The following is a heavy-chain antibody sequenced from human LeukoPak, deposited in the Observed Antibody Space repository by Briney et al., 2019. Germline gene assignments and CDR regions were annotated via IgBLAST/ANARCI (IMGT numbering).Heavy chain of an antibody. Sequence: GGSLRLSCAASGFTFNNYAMNWVRQAPGKGLEWVSSISGSGGSTYYADSVKGRFTISRDNSRNTLYVQMNSLRAEDTAIYYCTKLDYDSSAWYYFDFWGQGTLVTVSS. CDR1: GFTFNNYA. J-gene: IGHJ4*02. V-gene: IGHV3-23*01. CDR3: TKLDYDSSAWYYFDF. D-gene: IGHD3-22*01. CDR2: ISGSGGST.